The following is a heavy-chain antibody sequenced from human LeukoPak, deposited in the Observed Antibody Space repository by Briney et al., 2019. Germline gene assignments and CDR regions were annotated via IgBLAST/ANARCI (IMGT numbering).Heavy chain of an antibody. CDR1: GFXFSSYG. V-gene: IGHV3-21*05. Sequence: PGGSLRLSCAASGFXFSSYGIHWVRQAPGKGLEWVSYISTSGRYTNYTDSVKGRFTISRDNAKNSLFLQMNSLRAEDTAVYYCARVASITMICDFWGQGTLVTVSS. CDR3: ARVASITMICDF. CDR2: ISTSGRYT. D-gene: IGHD3-22*01. J-gene: IGHJ4*02.